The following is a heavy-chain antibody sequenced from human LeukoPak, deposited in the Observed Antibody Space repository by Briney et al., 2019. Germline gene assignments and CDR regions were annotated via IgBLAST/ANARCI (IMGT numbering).Heavy chain of an antibody. CDR3: ARDPGFGVVISEVDY. D-gene: IGHD3-3*01. CDR1: GFTFSSYA. V-gene: IGHV3-30-3*01. CDR2: ISYDGSNK. Sequence: GGSLRLSCAASGFTFSSYAMHWVRQAPGKGLEWVAVISYDGSNKYYADSVKGRFTISRDNAKNSLYLQMNSLRAEDTAVYYCARDPGFGVVISEVDYWGQGTLVTVSS. J-gene: IGHJ4*02.